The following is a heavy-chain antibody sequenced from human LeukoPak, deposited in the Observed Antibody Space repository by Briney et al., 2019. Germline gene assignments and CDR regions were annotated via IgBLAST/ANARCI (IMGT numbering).Heavy chain of an antibody. CDR1: GFSLSTSGVG. CDR2: IYWNDDK. Sequence: SGPTLVKPTQTLTLTCTFSGFSLSTSGVGVGWIRQPPGKALEWLALIYWNDDKRYSPSLKSRLTITKDTSKNQVVLTMTNMDPVDTATYYCARSWLWFGEFAFDYWGQGTLVTVSS. D-gene: IGHD3-10*01. J-gene: IGHJ4*02. V-gene: IGHV2-5*01. CDR3: ARSWLWFGEFAFDY.